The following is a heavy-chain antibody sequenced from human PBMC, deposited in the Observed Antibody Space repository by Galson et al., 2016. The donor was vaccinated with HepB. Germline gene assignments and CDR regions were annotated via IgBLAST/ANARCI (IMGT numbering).Heavy chain of an antibody. J-gene: IGHJ4*02. Sequence: SLRLSCAASGFTVSSSYMSWVRQASGKGLEWVSVIYSVGSTYYAESVKGRFTIYRDNSKNTLYLQMNSLRADDTAVYYCVRDGLRCSGGSCYFDYWGQGTLVTVSS. CDR2: IYSVGST. V-gene: IGHV3-53*01. D-gene: IGHD2-15*01. CDR1: GFTVSSSY. CDR3: VRDGLRCSGGSCYFDY.